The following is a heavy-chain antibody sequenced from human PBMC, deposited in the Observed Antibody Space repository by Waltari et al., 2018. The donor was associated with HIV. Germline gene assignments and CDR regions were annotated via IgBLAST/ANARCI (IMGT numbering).Heavy chain of an antibody. V-gene: IGHV4-34*01. CDR3: ARGKGCSSTSCYTARYYYYYGMDV. J-gene: IGHJ6*02. Sequence: QVQLQQWGAGLLKPSETLSLTCAVYGGSFSGYYWSWIRQPPGKGLEWIGEINHSGSTNYNPSLKSRVTISVDTSKNQFSLKLSSVTAADTAVYYCARGKGCSSTSCYTARYYYYYGMDVWGQGTTVTVSS. CDR2: INHSGST. CDR1: GGSFSGYY. D-gene: IGHD2-2*02.